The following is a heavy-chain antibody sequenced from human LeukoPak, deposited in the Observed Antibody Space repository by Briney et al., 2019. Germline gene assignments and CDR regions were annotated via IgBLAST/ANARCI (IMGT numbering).Heavy chain of an antibody. J-gene: IGHJ5*02. D-gene: IGHD6-19*01. Sequence: SETLSLTCTVSGGSISSYYWSWLRQPPGKGLEWIGSIYYSGSTYYNPSLKSRVTISVDTSKNQFSLKLSSVTAADTAVYYCALYSVAANWFDPWGQGTLVTVSS. CDR3: ALYSVAANWFDP. CDR1: GGSISSYY. V-gene: IGHV4-59*04. CDR2: IYYSGST.